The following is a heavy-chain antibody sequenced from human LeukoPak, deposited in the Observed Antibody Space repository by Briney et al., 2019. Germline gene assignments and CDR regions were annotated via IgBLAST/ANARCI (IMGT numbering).Heavy chain of an antibody. D-gene: IGHD3-16*02. CDR2: IKSKTDGGTT. CDR1: GFTFSNAW. V-gene: IGHV3-15*01. Sequence: GGSLRLSCAASGFTFSNAWMSWVRQAPGKGLGWVGRIKSKTDGGTTDYAAPVKGRFTISRDDSKNTLYLQMNSLKTEDTAVYYCTTDLGYQAYYYYYYMDVWGKGTTVTVSS. CDR3: TTDLGYQAYYYYYYMDV. J-gene: IGHJ6*03.